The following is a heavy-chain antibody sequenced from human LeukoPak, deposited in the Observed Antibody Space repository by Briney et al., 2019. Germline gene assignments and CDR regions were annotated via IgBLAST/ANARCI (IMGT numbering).Heavy chain of an antibody. CDR1: GGSISSSSYY. CDR3: ASRPPITMVRGVDY. D-gene: IGHD3-10*01. J-gene: IGHJ4*02. V-gene: IGHV4-39*01. Sequence: PSETLSLTCTASGGSISSSSYYWGWIRQPPGKGLEWIGSIYYSGSTYYNPSLKSRVTISVDTSKNQFSLKLSSVTAADTVVYYCASRPPITMVRGVDYWGQGTLVTVSS. CDR2: IYYSGST.